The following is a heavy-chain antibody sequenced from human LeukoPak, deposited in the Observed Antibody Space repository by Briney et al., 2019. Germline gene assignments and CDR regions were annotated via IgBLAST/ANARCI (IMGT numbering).Heavy chain of an antibody. CDR1: GYTFTAYY. CDR2: INPNTGDT. CDR3: ALDIHDSADY. Sequence: ASVKVSCKASGYTFTAYYTHWVRQAPGQGLEWMGWINPNTGDTNFAQKFQGRVTMTRDTSISTVYMELRTLKSDDTAGYLCALDIHDSADYWGRGTLVTVSS. V-gene: IGHV1-2*02. J-gene: IGHJ4*02. D-gene: IGHD2-15*01.